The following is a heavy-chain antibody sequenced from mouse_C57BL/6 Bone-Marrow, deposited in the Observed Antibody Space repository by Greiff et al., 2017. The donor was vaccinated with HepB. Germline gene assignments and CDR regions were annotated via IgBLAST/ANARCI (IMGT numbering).Heavy chain of an antibody. CDR1: GFNITDDY. CDR3: SMGSSYDYDAMDY. J-gene: IGHJ4*01. Sequence: EVQLQQSGAELVRPGASVKLSCTASGFNITDDYMPWVKQRPEQGLEWIGWIYPENGDTEYASKFQGKATITADTSSNTAYLQLSSLTSEDTAVYYCSMGSSYDYDAMDYWGQGTSVTVTA. CDR2: IYPENGDT. D-gene: IGHD1-1*01. V-gene: IGHV14-4*01.